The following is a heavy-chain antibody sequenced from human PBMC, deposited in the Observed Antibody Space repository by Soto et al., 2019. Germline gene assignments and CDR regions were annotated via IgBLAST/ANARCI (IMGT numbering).Heavy chain of an antibody. CDR2: IHYSGST. D-gene: IGHD3-10*01. V-gene: IGHV4-59*03. CDR1: SGSISSYY. CDR3: VGSGTDVWVSKEDYWFEP. Sequence: SETLSLTCTVSSGSISSYYWSWIRQPPGEGLQWIGYIHYSGSTKYNPSLKSRVTMSVDTSKNKFSLSLKSVTAADTAFYYFVGSGTDVWVSKEDYWFEPWGQGTLVTVSS. J-gene: IGHJ5*02.